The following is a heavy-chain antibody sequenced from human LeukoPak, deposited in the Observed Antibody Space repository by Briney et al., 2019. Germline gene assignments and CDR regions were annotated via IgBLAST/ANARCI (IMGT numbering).Heavy chain of an antibody. CDR1: GFTFSRYW. V-gene: IGHV3-74*01. D-gene: IGHD3-22*01. J-gene: IGHJ4*02. Sequence: PGGSLRLSCAASGFTFSRYWMHWVRQGPGKGLVWVSRINSDGSFTTYADSVEGRFTISRDNAKNTLYLQMNSLRADDTALYYCARDPNYDSCGDPFDYWGQGTLVTVSS. CDR2: INSDGSFT. CDR3: ARDPNYDSCGDPFDY.